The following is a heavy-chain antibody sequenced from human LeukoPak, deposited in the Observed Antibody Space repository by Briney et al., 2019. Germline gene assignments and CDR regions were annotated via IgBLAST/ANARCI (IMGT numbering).Heavy chain of an antibody. CDR2: IKRDGSEK. D-gene: IGHD3-9*01. J-gene: IGHJ4*02. V-gene: IGHV3-7*04. Sequence: GESLKISCAASGFTFSSYWMSWVRQAPGKGLAWVANIKRDGSEKYYVDSVKGRFTISRDNAKNSLYLQMNSLRAEDTAVYYCARDAILTGRFDYWGQGSLVTVSS. CDR3: ARDAILTGRFDY. CDR1: GFTFSSYW.